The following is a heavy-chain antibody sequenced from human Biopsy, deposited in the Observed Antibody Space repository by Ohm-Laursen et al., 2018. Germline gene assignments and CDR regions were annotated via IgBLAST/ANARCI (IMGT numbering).Heavy chain of an antibody. CDR2: INHSGRT. Sequence: ETLSLTCVVYGESFNGYYWSWIRQTPGKGLEWIGEINHSGRTNYNPSLKSRVTISVDTSKNQFSLKVRSVTAADTAVYYCVRGVDYYDPYHYYALDVWGQGTTVTVSS. CDR3: VRGVDYYDPYHYYALDV. CDR1: GESFNGYY. D-gene: IGHD3-22*01. J-gene: IGHJ6*02. V-gene: IGHV4-34*01.